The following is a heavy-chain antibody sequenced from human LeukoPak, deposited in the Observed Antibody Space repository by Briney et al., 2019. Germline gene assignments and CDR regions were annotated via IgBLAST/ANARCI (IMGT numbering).Heavy chain of an antibody. J-gene: IGHJ4*02. CDR3: AREPPRYYYDSSPPKDY. D-gene: IGHD3-22*01. V-gene: IGHV3-30-3*01. CDR1: GFTFSSYA. Sequence: GGSLRLSCAASGFTFSSYAMHWVRQAPGKGLEWVAVISYDGSNKYYADSVKGRFTISRDNSKNTLYLQMNSLRAEDTAVYYCAREPPRYYYDSSPPKDYWGQGTLVTVSS. CDR2: ISYDGSNK.